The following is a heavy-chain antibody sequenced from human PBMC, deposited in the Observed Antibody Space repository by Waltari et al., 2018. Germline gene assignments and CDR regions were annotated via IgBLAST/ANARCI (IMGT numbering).Heavy chain of an antibody. CDR1: GFRLSGLG. CDR2: ITFDGSNN. J-gene: IGHJ4*02. CDR3: AKGRHYYALGSLPDW. D-gene: IGHD3-10*01. V-gene: IGHV3-30*02. Sequence: QVQLVESGGGVVQPGGSLRLSCAASGFRLSGLGFHWVRQAPGKGLEWVSFITFDGSNNYYSDSVKGRFTISRDNSKNTLFLQMNTLRPDDTAVYHCAKGRHYYALGSLPDWWGQGSLVIVSP.